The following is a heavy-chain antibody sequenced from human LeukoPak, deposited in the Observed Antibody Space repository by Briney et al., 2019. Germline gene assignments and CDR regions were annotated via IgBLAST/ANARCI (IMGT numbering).Heavy chain of an antibody. J-gene: IGHJ4*02. D-gene: IGHD1-26*01. CDR3: ARLIVGATDC. CDR2: IDYRGST. Sequence: PSETLSLTCTVSGVSISTSSYYWGWIRQPPEKGLGYIGSIDYRGSTYYNPSLKGRVIISVDTSKNQFSLKLSSVTAADTAVYYCARLIVGATDCWGQGTLVTVSS. V-gene: IGHV4-39*01. CDR1: GVSISTSSYY.